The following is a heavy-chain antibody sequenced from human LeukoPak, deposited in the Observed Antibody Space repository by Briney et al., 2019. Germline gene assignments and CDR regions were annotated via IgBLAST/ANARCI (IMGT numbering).Heavy chain of an antibody. V-gene: IGHV4-30-4*08. CDR1: GGSISSGDYY. J-gene: IGHJ4*02. Sequence: SETLSLTCTVSGGSISSGDYYWSWIRQPPGKGLEWIGYIYYSGSTYYNPSLKSRVTMSVDTSKNQFSLKLSSVTAADTAVYYCARGSSGISHVDYWGQGTLVTVSS. CDR3: ARGSSGISHVDY. CDR2: IYYSGST. D-gene: IGHD3-10*01.